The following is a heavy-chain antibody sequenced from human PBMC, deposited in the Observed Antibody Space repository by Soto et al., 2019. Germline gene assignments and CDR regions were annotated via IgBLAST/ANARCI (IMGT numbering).Heavy chain of an antibody. V-gene: IGHV1-69*06. CDR3: GRAMAVAPEGWLDP. CDR1: GGTFTSYA. Sequence: QVQLVQSGAEVQKPGSSVKVSCKASGGTFTSYAITWVRQAPGQGLEWMGGIIPIFGTAKYAQKFRGRVTINADKITSTSYMELSSLRPDDTAVYYCGRAMAVAPEGWLDPWGQGTLVTVSS. J-gene: IGHJ5*02. D-gene: IGHD2-15*01. CDR2: IIPIFGTA.